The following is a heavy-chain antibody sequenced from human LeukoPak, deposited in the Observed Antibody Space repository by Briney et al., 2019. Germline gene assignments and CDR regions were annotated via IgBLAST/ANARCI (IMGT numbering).Heavy chain of an antibody. V-gene: IGHV3-48*01. CDR3: AGDDSSGYFFDF. J-gene: IGHJ4*02. D-gene: IGHD3-22*01. Sequence: GGSLRLSCGASGFTFNSYNMDWVRQAPGKGLEWVSYISSSSSIIYYTDSVKGRFTISRDNAKNSLYLQMNSLRAEDTAMYFCAGDDSSGYFFDFWGQGTLVTVSS. CDR2: ISSSSSII. CDR1: GFTFNSYN.